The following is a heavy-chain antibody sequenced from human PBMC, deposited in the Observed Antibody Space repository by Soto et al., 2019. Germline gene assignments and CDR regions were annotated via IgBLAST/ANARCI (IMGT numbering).Heavy chain of an antibody. V-gene: IGHV3-11*01. CDR1: GFIFSDYY. CDR2: ISNSGRIT. Sequence: DLEESGGGLVKPGGSLRLSCTASGFIFSDYYMSWIRQAPGKGLEWVSDISNSGRITHHADSVEGRFTISRNNAKDSLYLQMNSLRPEDSAIYYCARDHGGGGLTLEYWGQGTLVTVSS. D-gene: IGHD3-16*01. CDR3: ARDHGGGGLTLEY. J-gene: IGHJ4*02.